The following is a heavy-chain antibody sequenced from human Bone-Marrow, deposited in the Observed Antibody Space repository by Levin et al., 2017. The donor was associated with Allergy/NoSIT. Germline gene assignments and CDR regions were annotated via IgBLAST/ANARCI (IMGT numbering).Heavy chain of an antibody. CDR2: INPRRGNT. CDR3: ARVFCLSTTCHPYFDY. Sequence: PGESLKISCKTSGYTFNDHYIHWVRQAPGQGLDWMGWINPRRGNTKYAQKFQGRVTMTRDTFINTAYMELSRLTSDDTAVYYCARVFCLSTTCHPYFDYWGRGSLVTVSS. CDR1: GYTFNDHY. V-gene: IGHV1-2*02. D-gene: IGHD5/OR15-5a*01. J-gene: IGHJ4*02.